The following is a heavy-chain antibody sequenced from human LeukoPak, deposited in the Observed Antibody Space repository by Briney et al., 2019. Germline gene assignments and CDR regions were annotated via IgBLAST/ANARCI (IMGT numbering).Heavy chain of an antibody. CDR2: ISSSGSTI. D-gene: IGHD2-2*01. Sequence: PGGSLRLSCAASGFTFSDYYMSWIRQAPGKGLEWVSYISSSGSTIYYADSVKGRFTISRDNAKNSLYLQMNSLRAEDTAVYYSARDNYCSSTSCYRYFDYWGQGTLVTVSS. CDR3: ARDNYCSSTSCYRYFDY. V-gene: IGHV3-11*04. CDR1: GFTFSDYY. J-gene: IGHJ4*02.